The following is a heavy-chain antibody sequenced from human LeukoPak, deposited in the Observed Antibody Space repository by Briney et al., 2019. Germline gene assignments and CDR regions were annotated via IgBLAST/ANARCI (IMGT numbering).Heavy chain of an antibody. J-gene: IGHJ4*02. CDR2: ISVSGGGT. D-gene: IGHD3-22*01. CDR1: GFTFSSDA. V-gene: IGHV3-23*01. CDR3: ARDRGRYYDSRGFYWGYYFDS. Sequence: GGSLRLSCAASGFTFSSDAMSWVRQAPGEGLGWVSAISVSGGGTYYADSVKGRFTISRDNSKNTLYLQMNSLRAEDTAVYYCARDRGRYYDSRGFYWGYYFDSWGQGILVTVST.